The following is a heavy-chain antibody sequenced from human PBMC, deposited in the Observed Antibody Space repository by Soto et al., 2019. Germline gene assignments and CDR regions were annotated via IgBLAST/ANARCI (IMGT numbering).Heavy chain of an antibody. CDR1: GYTFTIYD. Sequence: ASVKVSCKASGYTFTIYDINWVRQATGQGLEWMGWMNPNSGNTGYAQKFQGRVTMTRNTSISTAYMELSSLRSEDTAVYYCARVFSPKKKTNWFDPWGQGTLVTVSS. V-gene: IGHV1-8*01. CDR2: MNPNSGNT. CDR3: ARVFSPKKKTNWFDP. J-gene: IGHJ5*02.